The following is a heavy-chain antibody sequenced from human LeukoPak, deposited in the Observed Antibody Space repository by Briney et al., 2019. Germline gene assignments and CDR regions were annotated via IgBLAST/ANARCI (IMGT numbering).Heavy chain of an antibody. CDR1: GYTFTSYG. CDR2: ISAYNGNT. Sequence: VASVKVSCKASGYTFTSYGISWVRQAPGQGLEWMGWISAYNGNTNYAQKLQGRVTMTRDMSTSTVYMELSSLRSEDTAVYYCARDFKPGTIWGQGTMVTVSS. D-gene: IGHD1-1*01. V-gene: IGHV1-18*01. J-gene: IGHJ3*02. CDR3: ARDFKPGTI.